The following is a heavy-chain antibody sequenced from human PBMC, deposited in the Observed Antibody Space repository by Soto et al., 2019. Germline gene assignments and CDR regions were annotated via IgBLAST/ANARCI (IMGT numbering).Heavy chain of an antibody. CDR1: GYTFTSYY. V-gene: IGHV1-46*01. J-gene: IGHJ3*02. Sequence: ASVKVSCKASGYTFTSYYMHWVRQAPGQGLEWMGIINPSGGSTSYAQKFQGRVTMTRDTSTSTVYMELSSLRSEDTAVYYCARAGWDIAVAGIAFDIWGQGTMVTVSS. CDR3: ARAGWDIAVAGIAFDI. D-gene: IGHD6-19*01. CDR2: INPSGGST.